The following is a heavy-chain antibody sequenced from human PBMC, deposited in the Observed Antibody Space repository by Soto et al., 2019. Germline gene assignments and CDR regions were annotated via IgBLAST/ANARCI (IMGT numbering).Heavy chain of an antibody. Sequence: EVQLLESGGVLVQPGGSLRLSCSASGFTFTSYAMSWVRQAPGKGLEWVSGISGSGGDTKSADSVKGWFTISRDNFKNMLYLQMNSLRAEDTAVYYCAKHDFWTLYNTGLDSWGQGTLVTVSS. D-gene: IGHD3-3*01. CDR2: ISGSGGDT. J-gene: IGHJ4*02. CDR3: AKHDFWTLYNTGLDS. CDR1: GFTFTSYA. V-gene: IGHV3-23*01.